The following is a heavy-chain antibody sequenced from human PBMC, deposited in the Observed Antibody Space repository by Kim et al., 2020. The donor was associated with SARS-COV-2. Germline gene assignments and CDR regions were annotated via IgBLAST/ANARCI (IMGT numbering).Heavy chain of an antibody. D-gene: IGHD1-20*01. J-gene: IGHJ2*01. Sequence: LSLTCAASGFTFSSYDMHWVRQGTEKGLEWVSSIGTKADTYYPDSVKDRFTISRENAKDSFYLQMNSLRAEDTAVYYCARGPIEEGIRATKGYFDLWGRGTVVTVSS. CDR1: GFTFSSYD. V-gene: IGHV3-13*04. CDR3: ARGPIEEGIRATKGYFDL. CDR2: IGTKADT.